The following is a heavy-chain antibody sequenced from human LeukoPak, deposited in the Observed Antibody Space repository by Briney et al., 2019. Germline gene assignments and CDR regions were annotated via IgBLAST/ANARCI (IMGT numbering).Heavy chain of an antibody. Sequence: SETLSLTCSVSGGSISGYYWTWIRQPAGKGLEWIGRVYTSGSTHYNPSLKTRLTMSVDTSKNQFSLKLSPVTAADTAVYYCARLITGTTTAFDIWGQGTMVTVSS. CDR1: GGSISGYY. J-gene: IGHJ3*02. CDR2: VYTSGST. V-gene: IGHV4-4*07. CDR3: ARLITGTTTAFDI. D-gene: IGHD1-7*01.